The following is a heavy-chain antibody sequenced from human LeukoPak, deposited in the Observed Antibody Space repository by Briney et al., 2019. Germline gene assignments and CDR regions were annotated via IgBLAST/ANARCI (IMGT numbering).Heavy chain of an antibody. J-gene: IGHJ4*02. V-gene: IGHV4-4*07. CDR1: GGSISSYH. CDR3: ASHMRGSGYNAAFDY. Sequence: SETLSLTCTVSGGSISSYHWSWIRQPAGKGLEWIGRIYTSGSTNYNPSLKSRVTMSVDTSKNQFSLKLSSVTAADTAVYYCASHMRGSGYNAAFDYWGQGTLVTVSS. D-gene: IGHD3-22*01. CDR2: IYTSGST.